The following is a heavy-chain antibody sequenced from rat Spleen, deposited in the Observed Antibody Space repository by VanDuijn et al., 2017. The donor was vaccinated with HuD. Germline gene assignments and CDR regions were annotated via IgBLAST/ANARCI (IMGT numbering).Heavy chain of an antibody. J-gene: IGHJ2*01. V-gene: IGHV5-25*01. CDR3: ATPFGAPYFDY. CDR1: GFTLSNFY. CDR2: INYDGGNT. D-gene: IGHD4-3*01. Sequence: EVQLVESGGGFVQPGRSMKLSCAASGFTLSNFYMAWVRQAPKKGLEWVASINYDGGNTYYRDSVKGRFTISRDNAKSSLYLQMDSLRSEDTATYYCATPFGAPYFDYWGQGVMVTVSS.